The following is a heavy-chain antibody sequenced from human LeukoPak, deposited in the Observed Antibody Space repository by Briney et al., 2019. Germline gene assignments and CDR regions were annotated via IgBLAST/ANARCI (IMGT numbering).Heavy chain of an antibody. J-gene: IGHJ6*04. CDR2: IIPIFGTA. CDR1: GYTFTSYA. CDR3: ARGDYGDYGPEMDV. V-gene: IGHV1-69*05. D-gene: IGHD4-17*01. Sequence: ASVKVSCKASGYTFTSYAISWVRQAPGQGLEWMGGIIPIFGTANYAQKFQGRVTITTDESTSTAYMELSSLRSEDTAVYYCARGDYGDYGPEMDVWGKGTTVTVSS.